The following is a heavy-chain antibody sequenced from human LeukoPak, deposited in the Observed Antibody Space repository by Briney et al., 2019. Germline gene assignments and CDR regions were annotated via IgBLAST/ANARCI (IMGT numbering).Heavy chain of an antibody. V-gene: IGHV3-13*01. Sequence: PGGSLRLSCAASGFTFSSFGMHWVRQPTGQGLEWVSTIGTASDTYYPGSVEGRFTLSRDNAKSSLYLQMNSLTAGDTAVYYCARGPPRGKYYYMDVWGKGTTVTVSS. CDR1: GFTFSSFG. D-gene: IGHD1-1*01. CDR2: IGTASDT. CDR3: ARGPPRGKYYYMDV. J-gene: IGHJ6*03.